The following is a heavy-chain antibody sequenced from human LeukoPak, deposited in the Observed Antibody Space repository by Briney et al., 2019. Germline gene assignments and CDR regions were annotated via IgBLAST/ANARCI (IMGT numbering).Heavy chain of an antibody. D-gene: IGHD3-22*01. J-gene: IGHJ4*02. Sequence: SETLSLTCTVSGGSISSYYWSWIRQPPGKGLEWIGYIYYSGSINYNPSLKSRVTISVDTSKNQFSLKLSSVTAADTAVYYCARANYYDSSGFDYWGQGTLVTVSS. CDR2: IYYSGSI. CDR1: GGSISSYY. CDR3: ARANYYDSSGFDY. V-gene: IGHV4-59*01.